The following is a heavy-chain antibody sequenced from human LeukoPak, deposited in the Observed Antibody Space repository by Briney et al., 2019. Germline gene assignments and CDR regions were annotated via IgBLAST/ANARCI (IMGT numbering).Heavy chain of an antibody. CDR3: AHSKMYCSSTSCYGSPVSYFDY. Sequence: ESGPTLVKPTQTLTLTCTFSGFSLSTSGVGVGWIRQPPGKALEWLALIYWDDDKRYSPSLKSRLTITKDTSKNQVVLTMTNMDPVDTATYYCAHSKMYCSSTSCYGSPVSYFDYWGQGTLVTVSS. CDR2: IYWDDDK. J-gene: IGHJ4*02. D-gene: IGHD2-2*01. CDR1: GFSLSTSGVG. V-gene: IGHV2-5*02.